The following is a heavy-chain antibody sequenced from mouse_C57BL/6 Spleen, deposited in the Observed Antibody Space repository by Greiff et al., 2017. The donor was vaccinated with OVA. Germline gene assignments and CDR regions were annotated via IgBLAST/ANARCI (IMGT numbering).Heavy chain of an antibody. CDR2: IWRGGST. CDR1: GFSLTSYG. Sequence: QVQVVESGPGLVQPSQSLSITCTVSGFSLTSYGVHWVRQSPGKGLEWLGVIWRGGSTDYNAAFMSRLSITKDNSKSQVFFKMNSLQADDTAIYYCAKNRDDYDSYAMDYWGQGTSVTVSS. D-gene: IGHD2-4*01. V-gene: IGHV2-5*01. J-gene: IGHJ4*01. CDR3: AKNRDDYDSYAMDY.